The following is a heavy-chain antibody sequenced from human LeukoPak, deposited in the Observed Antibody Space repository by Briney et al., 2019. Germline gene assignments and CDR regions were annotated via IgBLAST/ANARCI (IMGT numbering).Heavy chain of an antibody. CDR2: IYYSGSP. CDR1: GDSISSYY. D-gene: IGHD3-22*01. V-gene: IGHV4-59*08. J-gene: IGHJ4*02. Sequence: SETLSLTCTVSGDSISSYYWSWIRQPPGKGLVWIGYIYYSGSPNYNPSLKSRVSMSVDTSKNQFSLKLSSVTAADTAVYYCARHRYDTSGYYPFDYWGQGTLVTVSS. CDR3: ARHRYDTSGYYPFDY.